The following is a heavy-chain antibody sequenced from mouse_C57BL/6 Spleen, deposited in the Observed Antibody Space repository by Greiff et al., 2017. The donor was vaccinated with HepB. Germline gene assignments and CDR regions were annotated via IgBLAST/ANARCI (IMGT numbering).Heavy chain of an antibody. J-gene: IGHJ3*01. D-gene: IGHD2-4*01. Sequence: EVKVEESGGGLVQPGGSMKLSCVASGFTFSNYWMNWVRQSPEKGLEWVAQIRLKSDNYATHYAESVKGRFTISRDDSKSSVYLQMNNLRAEDTGIYYCTGLRRGAWFAYWGQGTLVTVSA. CDR1: GFTFSNYW. CDR2: IRLKSDNYAT. CDR3: TGLRRGAWFAY. V-gene: IGHV6-3*01.